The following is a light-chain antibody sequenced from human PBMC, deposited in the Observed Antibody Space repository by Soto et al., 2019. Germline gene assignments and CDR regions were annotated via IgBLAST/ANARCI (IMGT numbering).Light chain of an antibody. CDR2: DTS. J-gene: IGKJ5*01. CDR1: ESVSYSY. CDR3: QQYGSSPIT. Sequence: ETVLTQSPGTKSLSAGERGTLSCVASESVSYSYVAWYQVKGGLEHRILIHDTSTRASGITDRFSGSKSGTDFTLDIRGLEPEEAAVYYCQQYGSSPITVGQGTRLEIK. V-gene: IGKV3D-20*01.